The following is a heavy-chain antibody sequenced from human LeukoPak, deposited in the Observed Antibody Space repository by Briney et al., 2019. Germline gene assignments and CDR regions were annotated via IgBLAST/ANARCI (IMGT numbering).Heavy chain of an antibody. V-gene: IGHV3-23*01. CDR3: AKDPYSSGGNWFDP. CDR1: GFTFSSYA. J-gene: IGHJ5*02. D-gene: IGHD6-19*01. CDR2: ISGSGGST. Sequence: GGSLRLSCAASGFTFSSYAMSWVRQAPGKELEWLSAISGSGGSTYYADSVKGRFTISRDNSKNTLYLQMNSLRAEDTAVYYCAKDPYSSGGNWFDPWGQGTLVTVSS.